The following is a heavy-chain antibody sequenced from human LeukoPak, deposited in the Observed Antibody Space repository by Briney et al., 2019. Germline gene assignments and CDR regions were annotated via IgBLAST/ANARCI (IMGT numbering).Heavy chain of an antibody. D-gene: IGHD6-13*01. Sequence: SWVRXAXGXGLEWMGWINAYNGNTNYAQKLQGRVTMTTDTSTSTAYMELRSLRSDDTAVYYCARDPVTSSSWYSNWFDPWGQGTLVTVSS. J-gene: IGHJ5*02. V-gene: IGHV1-18*01. CDR2: INAYNGNT. CDR3: ARDPVTSSSWYSNWFDP.